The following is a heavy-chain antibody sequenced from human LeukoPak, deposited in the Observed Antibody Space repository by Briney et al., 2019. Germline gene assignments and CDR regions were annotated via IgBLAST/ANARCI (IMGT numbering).Heavy chain of an antibody. CDR3: AAAPEGSSWYGTDYYYGMDV. D-gene: IGHD6-13*01. CDR1: GYTFTGYY. Sequence: ASVKVSCKASGYTFTGYYMHWVRQAPGQGLEWMGWINPNSGGTNYAQKFQGRVTMTRDTSISTAYMELSRLRSDDTAVYYCAAAPEGSSWYGTDYYYGMDVWGQGTTVTVSS. CDR2: INPNSGGT. J-gene: IGHJ6*02. V-gene: IGHV1-2*02.